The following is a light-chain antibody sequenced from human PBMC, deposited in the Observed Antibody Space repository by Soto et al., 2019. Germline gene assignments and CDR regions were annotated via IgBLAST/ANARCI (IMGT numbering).Light chain of an antibody. J-gene: IGKJ1*01. V-gene: IGKV3-11*01. CDR2: DAS. CDR3: LQRSNWPQT. Sequence: EIVLTQSPVTLSLSPGERAALSCRGSQSVSSYLAWYQQKPGQAPRLLIYDASTRATGIPARFSGSGSGTAFTLTISSLQPEDFAVYYCLQRSNWPQTFGQGTKVEFK. CDR1: QSVSSY.